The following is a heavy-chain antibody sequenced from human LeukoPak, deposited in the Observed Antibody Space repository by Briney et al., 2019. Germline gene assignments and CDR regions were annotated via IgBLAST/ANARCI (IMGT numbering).Heavy chain of an antibody. D-gene: IGHD2-15*01. CDR3: ATLRYCSGGSCY. CDR1: GYTLTELS. V-gene: IGHV1-24*01. Sequence: ASVKVSCKVSGYTLTELSMHWVRQAPGKGLEWMGGFDPEDGETIYAQKFQGRVTMTEDTSTDTAYMELSSLRSEDTAVYYCATLRYCSGGSCYWGQGTLVTVSS. CDR2: FDPEDGET. J-gene: IGHJ4*02.